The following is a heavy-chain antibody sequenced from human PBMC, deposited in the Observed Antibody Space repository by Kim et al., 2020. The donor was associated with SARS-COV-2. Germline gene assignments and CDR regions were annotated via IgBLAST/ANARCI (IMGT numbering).Heavy chain of an antibody. V-gene: IGHV3-11*04. J-gene: IGHJ4*02. Sequence: SVKGRFTVSRDNAEDSVYLQLNGLRAEDTAVYYCARVHYYDSSGYYGLDGWGQGTLVTVSS. D-gene: IGHD3-22*01. CDR3: ARVHYYDSSGYYGLDG.